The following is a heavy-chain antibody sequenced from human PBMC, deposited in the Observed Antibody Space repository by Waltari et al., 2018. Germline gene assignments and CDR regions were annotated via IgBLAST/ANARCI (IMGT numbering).Heavy chain of an antibody. CDR1: GFTFSSYW. Sequence: EVQLVESGGGLVQPGGSLILSCAASGFTFSSYWMSWVRQAPGKGLEWVANIKQDGSEKYYVDSVKGRFTISRDNAKNSLYLQMNSLRAEDTAVYYCARDRYSGSYGNLDYWGQGTLVTVSS. V-gene: IGHV3-7*01. CDR2: IKQDGSEK. D-gene: IGHD1-26*01. CDR3: ARDRYSGSYGNLDY. J-gene: IGHJ4*02.